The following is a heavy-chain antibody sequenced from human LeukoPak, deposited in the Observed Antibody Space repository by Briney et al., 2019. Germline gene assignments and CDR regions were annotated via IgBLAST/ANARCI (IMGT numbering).Heavy chain of an antibody. CDR3: TTDCPRDSCLVDY. V-gene: IGHV3-15*01. J-gene: IGHJ4*02. CDR1: GFTFSNAW. D-gene: IGHD5-12*01. Sequence: GGSLRLSCAASGFTFSNAWMSWVRQAPGKGLEWVGRIKSKTDGGTTDYAAPVKGRFTISRDDSKNTLYLQMNSLKTEDTAVYYCTTDCPRDSCLVDYWGQGTLVTVSS. CDR2: IKSKTDGGTT.